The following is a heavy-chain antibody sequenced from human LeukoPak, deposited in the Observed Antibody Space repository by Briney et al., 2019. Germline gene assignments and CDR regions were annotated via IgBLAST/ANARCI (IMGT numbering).Heavy chain of an antibody. V-gene: IGHV3-53*01. J-gene: IGHJ4*02. CDR2: LYTDDTT. Sequence: GGSLRLSCAASGFTVSDYYMSWVRQAPGKGLEWVSLLYTDDTTIYADSVEGRFTISRDDSKNTIYLHMTTLRGEDTAVYYCARGGAFYWNPRYWGQGTLVTVSS. CDR3: ARGGAFYWNPRY. CDR1: GFTVSDYY. D-gene: IGHD1-1*01.